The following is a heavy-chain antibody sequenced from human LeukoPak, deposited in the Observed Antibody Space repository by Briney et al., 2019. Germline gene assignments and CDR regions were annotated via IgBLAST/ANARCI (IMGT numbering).Heavy chain of an antibody. J-gene: IGHJ4*02. CDR1: GFTFDDYA. CDR2: ISWNSGSI. Sequence: GGSLRLSCAASGFTFDDYAMHWVRQAPGKGLEWVSGISWNSGSIGYADSVKGRFTISRDNAKNSLYLQMNSLRAEDTAVYYCAKDKGGGEKSYYFDYWGQGTLVTVSS. CDR3: AKDKGGGEKSYYFDY. V-gene: IGHV3-9*01. D-gene: IGHD2-21*01.